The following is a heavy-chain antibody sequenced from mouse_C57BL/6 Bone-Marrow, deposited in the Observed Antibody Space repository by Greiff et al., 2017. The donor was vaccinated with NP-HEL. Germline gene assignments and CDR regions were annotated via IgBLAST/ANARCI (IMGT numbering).Heavy chain of an antibody. CDR3: ARRGFITTPYVDV. V-gene: IGHV3-6*01. D-gene: IGHD1-1*01. Sequence: EVQLQQSGPGLVKPSQSLSLTCSVTGYSITSGYYWNWIRQFPGNKLEWMGYISYDGSNNYNPSLKNRISITRDTSKNQFFLKLNSVTTEDTATYYCARRGFITTPYVDVWGTGTTVTVSS. CDR2: ISYDGSN. J-gene: IGHJ1*03. CDR1: GYSITSGYY.